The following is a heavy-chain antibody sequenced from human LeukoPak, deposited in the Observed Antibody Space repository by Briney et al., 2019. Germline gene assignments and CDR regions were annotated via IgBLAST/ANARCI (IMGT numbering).Heavy chain of an antibody. CDR1: GFIFRNYW. D-gene: IGHD1-14*01. CDR2: IKEDGSEK. V-gene: IGHV3-7*01. CDR3: GSSSAGI. Sequence: QPGESLRLSCAASGFIFRNYWMNWVRQAPGKGLEWVATIKEDGSEKYYVDFVKGRFAISRDNAKNSPYLQMNSLRAEDTAEYYCGSSSAGIWGQGILVTVSS. J-gene: IGHJ4*02.